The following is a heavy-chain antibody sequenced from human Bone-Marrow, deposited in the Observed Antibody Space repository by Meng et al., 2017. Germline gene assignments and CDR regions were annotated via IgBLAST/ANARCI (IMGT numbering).Heavy chain of an antibody. CDR2: IYYSGST. CDR1: GGSISSSSYY. Sequence: QLQLQESGPGLVKPSETLPLTCTVSGGSISSSSYYWGWIRQPPGKGLEWIGSIYYSGSTYYNPSLKSRVTISVDTSKNQFSLKLSSVTAADTAVYYCAIGGSSWDEYFQHWGQGTPVTVSS. J-gene: IGHJ1*01. V-gene: IGHV4-39*07. D-gene: IGHD6-13*01. CDR3: AIGGSSWDEYFQH.